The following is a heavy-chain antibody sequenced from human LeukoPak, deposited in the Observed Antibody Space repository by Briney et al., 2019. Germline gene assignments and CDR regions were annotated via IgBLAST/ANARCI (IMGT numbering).Heavy chain of an antibody. D-gene: IGHD4-17*01. CDR3: ARDRAVTTSYYYYYMDV. CDR2: IYSGGST. Sequence: PGGSLRLSCAASGFTVSSNYMSWVRQAPGKGLEWVSVIYSGGSTYYADSVKGRFTISRDNSKNTLYLQMNSLRAEDTAVYYCARDRAVTTSYYYYYMDVWGKGTTVTISS. CDR1: GFTVSSNY. J-gene: IGHJ6*03. V-gene: IGHV3-66*01.